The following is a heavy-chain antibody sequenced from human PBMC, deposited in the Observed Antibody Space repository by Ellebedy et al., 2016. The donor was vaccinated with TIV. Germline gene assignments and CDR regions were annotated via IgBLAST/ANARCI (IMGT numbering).Heavy chain of an antibody. CDR2: INHSGST. CDR3: ARRGLIAGYFQH. J-gene: IGHJ1*01. V-gene: IGHV4-34*01. CDR1: GGSFSGYY. D-gene: IGHD3-10*01. Sequence: SETLSLTXAVYGGSFSGYYWSWIRQPPGKGLEWIGEINHSGSTNYNPSLKSRVTISVDTSKNQFSLKLSSVTAADTAVYYCARRGLIAGYFQHWGQGTLVTVSS.